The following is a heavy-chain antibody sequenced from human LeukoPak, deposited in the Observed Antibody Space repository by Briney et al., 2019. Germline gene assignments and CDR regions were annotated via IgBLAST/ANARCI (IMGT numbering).Heavy chain of an antibody. Sequence: GGSLRLSCAASGFTFSSYEMNWVRQAPGKGLEWVSYISSSGSTIYYADSVKGRFTISRDNAKNSLYPQMNSLRAEDTAVYYCARDSRAYCAGDCIEWGQGTLVSVSS. J-gene: IGHJ4*02. CDR1: GFTFSSYE. CDR3: ARDSRAYCAGDCIE. V-gene: IGHV3-48*03. CDR2: ISSSGSTI. D-gene: IGHD2-21*02.